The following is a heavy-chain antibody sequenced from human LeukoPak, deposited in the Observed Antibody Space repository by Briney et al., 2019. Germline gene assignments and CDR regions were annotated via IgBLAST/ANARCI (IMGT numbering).Heavy chain of an antibody. CDR2: IYYSGST. J-gene: IGHJ3*02. CDR3: ARYLDSLVVTSGYSSSWYGDAFDI. Sequence: PSETLSLTCTVSGGSISSSSYYWGWIRQPPGKGLEWIGSIYYSGSTYYNPSLKSRVTISVDTSKNQFSLKLSSVTAADTAVYYCARYLDSLVVTSGYSSSWYGDAFDIWGQGTMVTVSS. CDR1: GGSISSSSYY. V-gene: IGHV4-39*01. D-gene: IGHD6-13*01.